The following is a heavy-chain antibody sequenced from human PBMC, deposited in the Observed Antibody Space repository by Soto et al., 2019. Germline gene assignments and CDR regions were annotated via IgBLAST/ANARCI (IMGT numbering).Heavy chain of an antibody. J-gene: IGHJ4*02. D-gene: IGHD3-16*01. CDR2: INSDGSST. CDR3: AIAEGFWGAGVDY. V-gene: IGHV3-74*01. CDR1: GFTFSSYG. Sequence: EVQLVESGGGLVQPGGSLRLSCAASGFTFSSYGMHWVRQAPGKGLVWVSRINSDGSSTSYADSVEGQFTISRDNAKNPLYLQMNSLSAEDTAVYYRAIAEGFWGAGVDYWGQGTLVTVSS.